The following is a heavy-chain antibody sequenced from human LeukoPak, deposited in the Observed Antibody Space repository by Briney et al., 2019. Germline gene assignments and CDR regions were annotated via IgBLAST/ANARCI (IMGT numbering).Heavy chain of an antibody. Sequence: ASVKVPCKASGYTFTNYDINWVRQATGQGLEWMGWMNPNSGNTGYAQKFQGRVTITRNTSISTAYMELSSLRSEDTAVYCCARGRRYCSSTSCYVRPPYYYYYYMDVWGKGTTVTVSS. CDR1: GYTFTNYD. D-gene: IGHD2-2*01. CDR2: MNPNSGNT. J-gene: IGHJ6*03. V-gene: IGHV1-8*03. CDR3: ARGRRYCSSTSCYVRPPYYYYYYMDV.